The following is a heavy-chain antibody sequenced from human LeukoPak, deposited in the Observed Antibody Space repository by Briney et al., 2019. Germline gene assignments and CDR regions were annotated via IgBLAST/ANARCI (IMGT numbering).Heavy chain of an antibody. D-gene: IGHD3-3*01. V-gene: IGHV3-30*02. CDR1: GFTFSNYG. Sequence: PGGSLRLSCAASGFTFSNYGMHWVRQVPGKGLEWVAFIRYDGSNKYYADSVKGRFTISRDNSKNTLYLQMNSLRAEDTAVYYCAKDNQVFGVVGDMDVWGKGTTVTVSS. CDR2: IRYDGSNK. J-gene: IGHJ6*03. CDR3: AKDNQVFGVVGDMDV.